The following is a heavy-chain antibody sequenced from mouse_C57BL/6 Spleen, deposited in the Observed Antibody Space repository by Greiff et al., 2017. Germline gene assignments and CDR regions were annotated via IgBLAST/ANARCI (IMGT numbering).Heavy chain of an antibody. Sequence: QVQLQQPGAELVKPGASVKLSCKASGYTFTSYWMHWVKQRPGRGLEWIGRIDPNSGGTTYNEKFKSKATLTVDKPSSTAFMQLSSLTSEDSAVYYCARCIYDCSDEDWLAYWGQGTLVTVSA. V-gene: IGHV1-72*01. CDR1: GYTFTSYW. CDR2: IDPNSGGT. J-gene: IGHJ3*01. D-gene: IGHD2-3*01. CDR3: ARCIYDCSDEDWLAY.